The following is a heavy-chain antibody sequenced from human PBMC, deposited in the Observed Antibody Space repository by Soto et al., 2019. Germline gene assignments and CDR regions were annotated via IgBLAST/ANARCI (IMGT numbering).Heavy chain of an antibody. CDR1: GYTFTSYA. CDR3: ARGFVSYSSSRGLYNWFDP. CDR2: INAGNGNT. D-gene: IGHD6-13*01. J-gene: IGHJ5*02. V-gene: IGHV1-3*01. Sequence: GASVKVSCKASGYTFTSYAMHWVRQAPGQRLEWMGWINAGNGNTKYSQKFQGRVTITADKSTSTAYMELSSLRSEDTAVYYCARGFVSYSSSRGLYNWFDPWGQGTLVTVSS.